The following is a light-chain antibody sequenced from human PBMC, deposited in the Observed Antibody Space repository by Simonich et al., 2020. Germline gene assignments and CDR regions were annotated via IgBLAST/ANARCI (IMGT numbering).Light chain of an antibody. CDR1: SSDVGGYNY. CDR3: SSYTSSSTL. V-gene: IGLV2-14*01. CDR2: DVS. Sequence: QSALTQPPSASGSPGQSVTLSCTGTSSDVGGYNYVSWYQQHPGKAPKLMIYDVSKRTSGVSNRVSGSKSGNTASLTISGLQAEDEADYYCSSYTSSSTLFGGGTKLTVL. J-gene: IGLJ3*02.